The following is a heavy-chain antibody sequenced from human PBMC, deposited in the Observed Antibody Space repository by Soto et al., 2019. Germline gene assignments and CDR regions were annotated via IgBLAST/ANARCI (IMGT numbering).Heavy chain of an antibody. D-gene: IGHD2-2*01. J-gene: IGHJ3*02. CDR2: INPNSGGT. V-gene: IGHV1-2*04. Sequence: ASVKVSCKASGYTFTGYYMHWVRQAPGQGLEWMGWINPNSGGTNYAQKFQGWVTMTRDTSISTAYMELSSLRSEDTAVYYCTRAIVVVPPAPSDALDIWGQGTMVTVSS. CDR3: TRAIVVVPPAPSDALDI. CDR1: GYTFTGYY.